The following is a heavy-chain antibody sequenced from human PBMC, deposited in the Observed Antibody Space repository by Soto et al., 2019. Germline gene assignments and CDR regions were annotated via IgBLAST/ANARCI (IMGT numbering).Heavy chain of an antibody. Sequence: QVQLVQSGAEVKKPWSSVRVSCKASGDTFSNYAINWVRQAPGQGLEWMGGFIPMFDAANYAQNFRGRVTITADESTSTAYMELGGLSSEDTAMYYCARKAESYGFDIWGQGTLVTVSS. CDR1: GDTFSNYA. CDR3: ARKAESYGFDI. D-gene: IGHD3-10*01. CDR2: FIPMFDAA. V-gene: IGHV1-69*01. J-gene: IGHJ3*02.